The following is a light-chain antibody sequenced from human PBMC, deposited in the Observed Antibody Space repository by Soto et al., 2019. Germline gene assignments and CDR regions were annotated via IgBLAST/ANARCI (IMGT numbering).Light chain of an antibody. CDR3: QQYDNWPRT. CDR2: GAS. Sequence: EIVMTQSPATLSVSPGERATLPCRASQSVSANLAWYQQKPGQAPRLLIYGASTRATGIPARFSGSGSGTEFTLTISSLQSEDVAVYCCQQYDNWPRTFGQGTKVDIK. J-gene: IGKJ1*01. CDR1: QSVSAN. V-gene: IGKV3-15*01.